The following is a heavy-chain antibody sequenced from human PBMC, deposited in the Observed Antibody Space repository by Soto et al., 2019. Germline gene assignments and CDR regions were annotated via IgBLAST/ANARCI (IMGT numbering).Heavy chain of an antibody. CDR1: GYTFTSYG. D-gene: IGHD1-26*01. CDR3: ARDQVGATGDY. CDR2: ISAYNGNT. Sequence: SVKVSCKASGYTFTSYGVSWVRQAPGQGLEWMGWISAYNGNTNYAQKLQGRVTMTTDISTNTAYMELRSLRSDDTAVYYCARDQVGATGDYWGQGTLVTVSS. V-gene: IGHV1-18*01. J-gene: IGHJ4*02.